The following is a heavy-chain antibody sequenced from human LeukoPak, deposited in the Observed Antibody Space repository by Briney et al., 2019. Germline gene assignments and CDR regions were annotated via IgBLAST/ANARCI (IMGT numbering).Heavy chain of an antibody. Sequence: ASVKVSCKASGYTFTSYDINWVRQVTGQGLEWMGWMNPKSGNTGYAQKFQGRLTMTRDMSTSTVYMELSSLRSEDTAVYYCARSFKTELYFDYWGQGILVTVSS. V-gene: IGHV1-8*02. J-gene: IGHJ4*02. CDR1: GYTFTSYD. CDR2: MNPKSGNT. D-gene: IGHD1-7*01. CDR3: ARSFKTELYFDY.